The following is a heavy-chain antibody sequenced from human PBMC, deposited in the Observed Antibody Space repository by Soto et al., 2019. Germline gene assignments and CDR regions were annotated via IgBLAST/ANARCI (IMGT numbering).Heavy chain of an antibody. D-gene: IGHD2-8*01. Sequence: ASVKVSCKTSGGTFSDYSFSWVRQAPGQGLEWIGRIIPIPGTVNYAQTFQGRVTISADISLSTAYMELSSLRSEDTAMYYCAIALSINHYSPTNDLGEYYFHSWGQGTLVTVSS. CDR2: IIPIPGTV. CDR3: AIALSINHYSPTNDLGEYYFHS. V-gene: IGHV1-69*08. J-gene: IGHJ4*01. CDR1: GGTFSDYS.